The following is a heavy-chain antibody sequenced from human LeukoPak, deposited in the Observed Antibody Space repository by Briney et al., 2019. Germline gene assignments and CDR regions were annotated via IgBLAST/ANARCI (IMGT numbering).Heavy chain of an antibody. V-gene: IGHV4-59*12. D-gene: IGHD2-2*01. Sequence: SETLSLTCTVSGGSISSYYWSWIRQPPGKGLEWIGYIYYSGSTNYNPSLKSRVTISVDTSKNQFSLQLSSVTAADTAVYYCATSPPVVPAAITAFDIWGQGTMVTVSS. CDR1: GGSISSYY. J-gene: IGHJ3*02. CDR3: ATSPPVVPAAITAFDI. CDR2: IYYSGST.